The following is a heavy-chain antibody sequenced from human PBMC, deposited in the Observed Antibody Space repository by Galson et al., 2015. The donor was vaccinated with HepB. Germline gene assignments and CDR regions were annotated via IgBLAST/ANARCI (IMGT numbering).Heavy chain of an antibody. CDR2: TYYRSKWFN. CDR1: GDSVSSSSAA. V-gene: IGHV6-1*01. D-gene: IGHD6-13*01. CDR3: AREWEQQRNWLDP. J-gene: IGHJ5*02. Sequence: CAISGDSVSSSSAAWNWVRQSPSRGLEWLARTYYRSKWFNHYAVSLRSRITINADTSKNQPSLQLNSVTPEDTAVYYCAREWEQQRNWLDPWGQGTLVTVSS.